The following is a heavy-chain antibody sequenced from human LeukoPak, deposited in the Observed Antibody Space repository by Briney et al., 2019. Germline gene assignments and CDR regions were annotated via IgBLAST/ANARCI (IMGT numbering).Heavy chain of an antibody. CDR1: GSTFSSYW. V-gene: IGHV3-74*01. Sequence: GGSLTLASPPSGSTFSSYWMHWIRQGPGEGLVWVSRINSDGSSTSYADSVKGRFTISRDNAKNTLYLQMNSLIAEDTAVYYCARDLDGYSSSWCDYWGQGTLVTVSS. CDR2: INSDGSST. CDR3: ARDLDGYSSSWCDY. D-gene: IGHD6-13*01. J-gene: IGHJ4*02.